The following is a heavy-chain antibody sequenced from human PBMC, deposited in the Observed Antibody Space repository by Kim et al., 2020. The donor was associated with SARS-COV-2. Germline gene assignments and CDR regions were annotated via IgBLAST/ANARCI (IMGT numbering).Heavy chain of an antibody. V-gene: IGHV3-30*02. Sequence: GGSLRLSCAASGFTFSSCAMRWVRQAPGKGLEWVAGIRCDGSNKYYADSVKGRFTISRDNSRNTMYLQMNSLRTEDTAVYYCAAEGDSGGFDYWGEGTLGTLSS. CDR1: GFTFSSCA. D-gene: IGHD4-17*01. CDR2: IRCDGSNK. J-gene: IGHJ4*02. CDR3: AAEGDSGGFDY.